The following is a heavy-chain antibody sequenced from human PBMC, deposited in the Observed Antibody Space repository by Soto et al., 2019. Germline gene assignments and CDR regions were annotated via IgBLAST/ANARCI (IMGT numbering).Heavy chain of an antibody. CDR3: ARDSPRYCSGGSCYPADFQH. Sequence: ASVKVSCKASGYTFTSYGISWVRQAPGQGLEWMGWIGAYNGNTNYAQKLQGRVTMTTDTSTSTAYMELRSLRSDDTAVYYCARDSPRYCSGGSCYPADFQHWGQGTLVTVSS. D-gene: IGHD2-15*01. CDR2: IGAYNGNT. V-gene: IGHV1-18*01. CDR1: GYTFTSYG. J-gene: IGHJ1*01.